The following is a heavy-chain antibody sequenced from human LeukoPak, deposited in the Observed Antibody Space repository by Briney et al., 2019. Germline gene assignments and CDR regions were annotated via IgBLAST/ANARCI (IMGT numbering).Heavy chain of an antibody. Sequence: RGSLRLSCAASGFTFSNYAMSWVRQAPGKGLEWVSGVSSSGGRTYYADSVKGRFTISRDNSKNTLLLQMNSLRAEDTAVYYCARQFSGSGRVLDYWGQGTLVTV. CDR1: GFTFSNYA. D-gene: IGHD3-10*01. J-gene: IGHJ4*02. CDR2: VSSSGGRT. V-gene: IGHV3-23*01. CDR3: ARQFSGSGRVLDY.